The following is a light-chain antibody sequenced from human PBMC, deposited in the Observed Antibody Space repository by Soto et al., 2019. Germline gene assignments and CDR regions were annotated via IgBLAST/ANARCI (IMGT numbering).Light chain of an antibody. Sequence: QSVLTQPPSVSGAQGPRVTISCTGSSSNIGAGYDLHWYQQLPGTAPKLLIYGNSNRPSGVPDRFSGYKSGTSASLAITGLQAEDEADYCCQSYDSSLGGSHVFGTGTKLTVL. J-gene: IGLJ1*01. CDR2: GNS. CDR1: SSNIGAGYD. CDR3: QSYDSSLGGSHV. V-gene: IGLV1-40*01.